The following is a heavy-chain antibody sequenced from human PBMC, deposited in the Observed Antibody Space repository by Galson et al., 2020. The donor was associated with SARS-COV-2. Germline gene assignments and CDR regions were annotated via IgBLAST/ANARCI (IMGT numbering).Heavy chain of an antibody. CDR3: AREMKNWNDAMDV. Sequence: GGSLRLSCAASGFTFSSYGMHWVRQAPGKGLEWVAVIWYDGSNTYYADSVKGRFTISRDNSKNTLYLQMNSLRAEDTAVYYCAREMKNWNDAMDVWGQGTTVTVSS. CDR1: GFTFSSYG. D-gene: IGHD1-1*01. J-gene: IGHJ6*02. V-gene: IGHV3-33*01. CDR2: IWYDGSNT.